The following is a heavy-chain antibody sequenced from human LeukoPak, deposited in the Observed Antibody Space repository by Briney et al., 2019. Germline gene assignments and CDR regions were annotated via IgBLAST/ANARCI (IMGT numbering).Heavy chain of an antibody. CDR1: GFTFRSHA. Sequence: GGSLRLSCAASGFTFRSHAMSWVRQAPGKGLDYVSTITGSGGSTYYANSVKGRFTVSRGNSKNTVYLQMNSLRADDTAIYYCAKDGQTGEWELEHWGQGTLVTVSS. V-gene: IGHV3-23*01. J-gene: IGHJ1*01. CDR3: AKDGQTGEWELEH. D-gene: IGHD7-27*01. CDR2: ITGSGGST.